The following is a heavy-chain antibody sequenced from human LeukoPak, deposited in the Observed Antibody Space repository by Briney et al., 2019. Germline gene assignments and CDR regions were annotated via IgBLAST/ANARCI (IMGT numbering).Heavy chain of an antibody. V-gene: IGHV4-39*07. J-gene: IGHJ4*02. D-gene: IGHD3-22*01. CDR1: GGSISSSSYY. Sequence: SETLSLTCTVSGGSISSSSYYWGWIRQPPGKGLEWIRSVYYSGSTYYNPSLKSRVTISVDTSKNQFSLKLSSVTAADTAVYYCARGRYYDSSGYYHPWGQGTLVTVSS. CDR3: ARGRYYDSSGYYHP. CDR2: VYYSGST.